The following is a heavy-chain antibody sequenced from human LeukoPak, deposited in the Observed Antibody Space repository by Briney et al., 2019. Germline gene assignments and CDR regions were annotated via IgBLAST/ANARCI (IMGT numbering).Heavy chain of an antibody. CDR2: INSDGSST. CDR3: AREPAVHEDFDY. Sequence: PGGSLRLSCAASGFTFSSYWMHWVRQAPGKGLVWVSRINSDGSSTSYADSVKGRFTISRDNAKNTLYLQMNSLRAEDTAVYYCAREPAVHEDFDYWGQGTLVTVSS. D-gene: IGHD3-10*02. J-gene: IGHJ4*02. CDR1: GFTFSSYW. V-gene: IGHV3-74*01.